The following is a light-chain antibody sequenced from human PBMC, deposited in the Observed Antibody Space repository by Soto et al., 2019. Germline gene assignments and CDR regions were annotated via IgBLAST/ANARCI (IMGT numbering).Light chain of an antibody. V-gene: IGLV2-14*01. CDR1: SSDVGGYNY. CDR3: TSYTRSSTWV. CDR2: EVS. Sequence: QSALTQPASVSGSPGQSITISCTGTSSDVGGYNYVSWYQQHPGKAPKLMIYEVSNRPSGVSNRFSGSKSGNTASPAISGRQAEDDADCYCTSYTRSSTWVFGGGTKLTVL. J-gene: IGLJ3*02.